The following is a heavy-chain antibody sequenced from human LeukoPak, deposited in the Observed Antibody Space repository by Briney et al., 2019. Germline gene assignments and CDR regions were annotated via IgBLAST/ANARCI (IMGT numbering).Heavy chain of an antibody. V-gene: IGHV3-23*01. CDR3: AKDLHFYVARDV. D-gene: IGHD2/OR15-2a*01. J-gene: IGHJ6*02. CDR2: MGCDDNN. CDR1: GFTFSDCA. Sequence: QPRGALRLSCAATGFTFSDCAMTSVRQAPGRGLEGVSSMGCDDNNHYSEAAKGRFASSIDNSMRPVVLQVNSRRAEDTSVYYCAKDLHFYVARDVGGQGTTVTVSS.